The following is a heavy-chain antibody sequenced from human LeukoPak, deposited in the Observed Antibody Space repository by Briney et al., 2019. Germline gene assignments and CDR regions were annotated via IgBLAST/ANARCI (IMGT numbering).Heavy chain of an antibody. CDR1: GGTFSSYA. D-gene: IGHD5-12*01. CDR3: ARGIYSDAFDI. V-gene: IGHV1-69*06. Sequence: SVTVSCKASGGTFSSYAISWVRQAPGQGLEWMGGIIPIFGTANYAQKFQGRVTITADKSTSTAYMELSSLRSEDTAVYYCARGIYSDAFDIWGQGTMVTVSS. CDR2: IIPIFGTA. J-gene: IGHJ3*02.